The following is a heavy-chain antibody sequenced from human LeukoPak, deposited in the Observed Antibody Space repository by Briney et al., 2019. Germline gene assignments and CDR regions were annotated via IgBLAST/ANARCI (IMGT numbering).Heavy chain of an antibody. D-gene: IGHD3-22*01. Sequence: SETLSLTCTVSGDSINSGNNYWSWIRQPAGKGPEWIGHIYSSGTTNYNPSLKSRVTMSVDTSKNQFSPKLTSVTAADTAVYYCAREAGSYDSSGYYSLYYSFDYWGQGTLVTVSS. CDR2: IYSSGTT. J-gene: IGHJ4*02. CDR3: AREAGSYDSSGYYSLYYSFDY. CDR1: GDSINSGNNY. V-gene: IGHV4-61*09.